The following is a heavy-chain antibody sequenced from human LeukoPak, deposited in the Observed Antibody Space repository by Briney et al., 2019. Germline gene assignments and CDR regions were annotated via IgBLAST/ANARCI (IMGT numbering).Heavy chain of an antibody. J-gene: IGHJ4*02. D-gene: IGHD6-13*01. V-gene: IGHV1-2*02. Sequence: GASVKVSCKASGYTFTDYYTHWVRQAPGQGLEWMGWINPHSGGRNLAQKFQGRVTMTRDTSITTAYLELSGLTSDDTAIYYCAKVRDRLSSFYPAAWGLGTLVTVSS. CDR2: INPHSGGR. CDR1: GYTFTDYY. CDR3: AKVRDRLSSFYPAA.